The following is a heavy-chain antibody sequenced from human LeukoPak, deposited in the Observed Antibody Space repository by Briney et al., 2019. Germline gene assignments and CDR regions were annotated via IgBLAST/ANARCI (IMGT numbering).Heavy chain of an antibody. J-gene: IGHJ4*02. Sequence: GGSLRLSCGASGFTFSSYAMSWVRQAPGKGLEWVSAISGSGGSTYYADSVKGRFTISRDNSKNTLCLQMNSLRAEDTAVYYCAKDTTHWHPLTLFDYWGQGTLVTVSS. CDR3: AKDTTHWHPLTLFDY. CDR2: ISGSGGST. V-gene: IGHV3-23*01. CDR1: GFTFSSYA. D-gene: IGHD3-9*01.